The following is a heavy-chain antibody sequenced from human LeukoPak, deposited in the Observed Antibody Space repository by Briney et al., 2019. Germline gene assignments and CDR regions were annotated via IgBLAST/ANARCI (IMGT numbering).Heavy chain of an antibody. V-gene: IGHV3-53*04. CDR2: IYSGGST. CDR1: GFTVSSNY. CDR3: ARAVGANPYFDY. D-gene: IGHD1-26*01. J-gene: IGHJ4*02. Sequence: GGSLRLSCAASGFTVSSNYMSWVRQAPGKGLEWVSVIYSGGSTYYADSVKGRFNISRHNSKNTLYLQMNSLRAEDTAVYYCARAVGANPYFDYWGQGTLVAVSS.